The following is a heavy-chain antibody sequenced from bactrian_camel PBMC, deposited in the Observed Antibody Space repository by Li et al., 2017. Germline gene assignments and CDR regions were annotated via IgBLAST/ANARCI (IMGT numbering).Heavy chain of an antibody. D-gene: IGHD4*01. CDR3: AAGPFCRHVLTATPQTI. CDR2: IFSGGPYT. CDR1: RDTWRRFP. V-gene: IGHV3S1*01. Sequence: VQLVESGGGSVQAGGSLKLSCLVPRDTWRRFPNLCLAWFRQTPGQEREGVAAIFSGGPYTYYADWVKGRFTMSQDADKNTLYLQMNNLKPEDTAVYYCAAGPFCRHVLTATPQTIRVQGTQVTVS. J-gene: IGHJ4*01.